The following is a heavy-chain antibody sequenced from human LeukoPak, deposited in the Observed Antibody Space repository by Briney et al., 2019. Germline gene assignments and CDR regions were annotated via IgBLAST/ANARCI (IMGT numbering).Heavy chain of an antibody. Sequence: GRSLRLSCAASGFTFSSYGMHWVRQAPGKGLEWVAVIWYGGNNKNYADSVKGRFTISRDNSKNTLYLQMNSLRVEDTAVYYCAKSSGSGTYTYFYYYMDVWGKGTTVSVSS. J-gene: IGHJ6*03. CDR1: GFTFSSYG. CDR3: AKSSGSGTYTYFYYYMDV. V-gene: IGHV3-33*08. CDR2: IWYGGNNK. D-gene: IGHD3-10*01.